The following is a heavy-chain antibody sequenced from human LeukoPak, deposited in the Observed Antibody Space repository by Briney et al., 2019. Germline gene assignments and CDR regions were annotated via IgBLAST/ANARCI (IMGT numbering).Heavy chain of an antibody. Sequence: GGSLRLSCAASGLTFSSHWMHWVRQAPGKGLEWVAVISYDGSNKYYADSVKGRFTISRDNSKNTLYLQMNSLRAEDTAVYYCAKSRPRYDSSGYGANYFDYWGQGTLVTVSS. D-gene: IGHD3-22*01. CDR1: GLTFSSHW. J-gene: IGHJ4*02. V-gene: IGHV3-30*18. CDR2: ISYDGSNK. CDR3: AKSRPRYDSSGYGANYFDY.